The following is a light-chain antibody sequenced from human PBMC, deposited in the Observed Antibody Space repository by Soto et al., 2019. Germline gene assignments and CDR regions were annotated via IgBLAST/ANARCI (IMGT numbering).Light chain of an antibody. Sequence: EIVLTQSPGTLSLSPGERATLSCRASRRVSSRYLAWYQQKPGQAPRLLIYGASSRATGIPDRFSGSGSGTDFTLTISRLEAEDFAVYYCQQYGSAPPYTFGQGTKLEIK. CDR3: QQYGSAPPYT. CDR1: RRVSSRY. V-gene: IGKV3-20*01. J-gene: IGKJ2*01. CDR2: GAS.